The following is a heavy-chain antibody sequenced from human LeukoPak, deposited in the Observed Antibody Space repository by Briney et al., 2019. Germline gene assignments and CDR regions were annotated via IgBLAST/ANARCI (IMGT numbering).Heavy chain of an antibody. Sequence: AAVKVSCKASGGTFSSYTISWVRQAPGHGIEWMGRIIPILGIANYAQKLQGRVTITADKSTSTAHMELSSLRSEDTAVYYCARLSDGYNFDYWGQGTLVTVSS. CDR1: GGTFSSYT. CDR2: IIPILGIA. CDR3: ARLSDGYNFDY. J-gene: IGHJ4*02. D-gene: IGHD5-24*01. V-gene: IGHV1-69*02.